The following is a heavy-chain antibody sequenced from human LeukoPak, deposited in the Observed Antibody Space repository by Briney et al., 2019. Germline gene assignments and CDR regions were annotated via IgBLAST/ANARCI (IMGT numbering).Heavy chain of an antibody. J-gene: IGHJ4*02. CDR3: ARGFTHGDSFDY. CDR2: IIPIFGTA. CDR1: GGTFSSYA. V-gene: IGHV1-69*13. Sequence: ASVKVSCKASGGTFSSYAISWVRQAPGQGLEWMGGIIPIFGTANYAQKFQGRVTITADESTSTAYMELSSLRSEDTAVYYCARGFTHGDSFDYWGQGTLVPVSS. D-gene: IGHD4-17*01.